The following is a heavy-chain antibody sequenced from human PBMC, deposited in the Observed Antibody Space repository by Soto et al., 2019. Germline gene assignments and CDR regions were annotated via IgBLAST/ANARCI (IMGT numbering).Heavy chain of an antibody. V-gene: IGHV4-61*02. J-gene: IGHJ6*02. Sequence: SETLSLTCTVSGDSVSSGGYYWSWIRQPAGKGLEWIGRIYTSGSTNYNPSLKSRVTMSVDTSKNQFSLKLSSVTAADTAVYYCERGHYYYGMDVWGQGTTVTVSS. CDR3: ERGHYYYGMDV. CDR1: GDSVSSGGYY. CDR2: IYTSGST.